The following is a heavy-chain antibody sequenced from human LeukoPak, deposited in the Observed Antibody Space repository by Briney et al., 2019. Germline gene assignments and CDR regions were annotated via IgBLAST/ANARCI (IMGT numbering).Heavy chain of an antibody. J-gene: IGHJ4*02. V-gene: IGHV3-7*01. CDR1: GFTFSSYW. CDR2: IKQDGSEK. Sequence: GGSLRLSCAASGFTFSSYWMSWVRQAPGKGLEWVANIKQDGSEKQYVDSLKGRVTISRDNAKNSLYLEMNSLRAEDTAVYYCVRSAFHAGSGNYYDYWGQGTLVTVSS. D-gene: IGHD3-22*01. CDR3: VRSAFHAGSGNYYDY.